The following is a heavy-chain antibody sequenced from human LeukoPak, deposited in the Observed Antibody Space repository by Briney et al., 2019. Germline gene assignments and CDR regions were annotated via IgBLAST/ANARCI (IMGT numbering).Heavy chain of an antibody. CDR2: INHSGST. CDR3: ARLPNYYGSGSSPGA. Sequence: SETLSLTCAVYGGSFSGYYWSWIRQPPGKGLEWIGEINHSGSTNYNPSLKSRVTISVDTSKNQFSLKLSSVTAADTAVYYCARLPNYYGSGSSPGAWGQGTLVTVSS. D-gene: IGHD3-10*01. CDR1: GGSFSGYY. J-gene: IGHJ5*02. V-gene: IGHV4-34*01.